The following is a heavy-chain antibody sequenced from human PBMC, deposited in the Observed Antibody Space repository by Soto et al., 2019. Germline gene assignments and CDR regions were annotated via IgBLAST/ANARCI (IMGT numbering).Heavy chain of an antibody. Sequence: GASLKISCKGSGYSFTSYWFGSVRQMPGKGLEWMGIIYPGDSDTRYSPSFQGQVTISADKSISTAYLQWSSLKASDTAMYYCARWDGSGYDNYYYMDVWGKGTTVTVSS. J-gene: IGHJ6*03. V-gene: IGHV5-51*03. CDR1: GYSFTSYW. CDR3: ARWDGSGYDNYYYMDV. CDR2: IYPGDSDT. D-gene: IGHD5-12*01.